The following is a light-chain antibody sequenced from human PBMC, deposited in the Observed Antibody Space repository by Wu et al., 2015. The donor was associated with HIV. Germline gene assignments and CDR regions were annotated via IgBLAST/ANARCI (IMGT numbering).Light chain of an antibody. J-gene: IGKJ1*01. Sequence: DIQMTQSPSTLSASVGDRVTITCRASQSITNWLAWYQQKPGKAPNLLIYQASSLESGVPSRFSGSGSGTEFTLTISSLQPEDSATYYCQQYNSYSWTFGQGPRWKSN. CDR1: QSITNW. CDR2: QAS. CDR3: QQYNSYSWT. V-gene: IGKV1-5*03.